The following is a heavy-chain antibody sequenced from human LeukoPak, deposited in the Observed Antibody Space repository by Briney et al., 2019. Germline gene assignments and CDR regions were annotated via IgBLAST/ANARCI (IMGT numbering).Heavy chain of an antibody. J-gene: IGHJ4*02. CDR3: ARAPLYYYDSSGYYHLGPSFWDY. CDR2: INHSGST. D-gene: IGHD3-22*01. Sequence: SETLSLTCAVYGGSFSGYYWSWIRQPPGKGLEWIGEINHSGSTNYNPSLKSRVTISVDTSKNQFSLKLSSVTAEDTAVYYCARAPLYYYDSSGYYHLGPSFWDYWGQGTLVTVSS. V-gene: IGHV4-34*01. CDR1: GGSFSGYY.